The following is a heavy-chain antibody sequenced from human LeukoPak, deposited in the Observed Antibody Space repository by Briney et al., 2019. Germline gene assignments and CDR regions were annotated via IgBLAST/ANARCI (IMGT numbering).Heavy chain of an antibody. J-gene: IGHJ4*02. Sequence: GGSLRLSCAASGFTVNSNYMIWLPQAPGKGLEGGTDIYSGSNTYYADYVKGRFTIARDNSKNTLYLQMNSLRAEDTAVYYCARAYYDFWSGYPYFDYWGQGTLVTVSS. V-gene: IGHV3-53*01. CDR3: ARAYYDFWSGYPYFDY. CDR1: GFTVNSNY. CDR2: IYSGSNT. D-gene: IGHD3-3*01.